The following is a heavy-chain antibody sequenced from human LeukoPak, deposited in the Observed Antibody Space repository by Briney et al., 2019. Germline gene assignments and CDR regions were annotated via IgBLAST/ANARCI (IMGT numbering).Heavy chain of an antibody. CDR3: AKDCTAMITSYYFDY. J-gene: IGHJ4*02. CDR2: ISAYNGNT. V-gene: IGHV1-18*01. D-gene: IGHD5-18*01. Sequence: GASVKVSCKASGYTFTSYGISWVRQAPGQGLEWMGWISAYNGNTNYAQKLQGRVTMTTDTSTSTAYMELRSLRSDDTAVYYCAKDCTAMITSYYFDYWGQGTLVTVSS. CDR1: GYTFTSYG.